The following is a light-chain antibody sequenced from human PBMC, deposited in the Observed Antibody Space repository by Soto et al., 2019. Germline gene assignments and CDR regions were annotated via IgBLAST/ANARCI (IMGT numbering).Light chain of an antibody. CDR1: QDISTY. CDR2: AAS. V-gene: IGKV1-39*01. J-gene: IGKJ2*01. Sequence: DIQVTQSPVSLSASVGDRVTISCRTSQDISTYINWYQQKAGDAPRLLISAASDLEKGVPSRFSGSGSGADFTLTISSLRPEDFATYYCQQAYITPYTFGQGTKLEI. CDR3: QQAYITPYT.